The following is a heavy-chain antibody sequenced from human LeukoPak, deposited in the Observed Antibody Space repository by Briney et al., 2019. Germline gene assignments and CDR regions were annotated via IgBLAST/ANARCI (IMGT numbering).Heavy chain of an antibody. CDR3: ARDPDYDSSGYYYVEEV. J-gene: IGHJ4*02. CDR1: GFTFSSYS. CDR2: ISSSSSYI. V-gene: IGHV3-21*01. Sequence: RTGGSLRLSCAASGFTFSSYSMNWVRQAPGKGLEWVSSISSSSSYIYYADSVKGRFTISRDNAKNSLYLQMNSLRGEDTAVYYCARDPDYDSSGYYYVEEVWGQGTLVTVSS. D-gene: IGHD3-22*01.